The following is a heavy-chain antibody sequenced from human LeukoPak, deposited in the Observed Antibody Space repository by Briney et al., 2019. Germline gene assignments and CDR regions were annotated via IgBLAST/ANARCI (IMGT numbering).Heavy chain of an antibody. CDR3: AKVRRIRVGATTAFDY. CDR2: ISGSGGST. V-gene: IGHV3-23*01. Sequence: PGGSLRLSCAASGFTFSSYAMSWVRQAPGKGLEWVSAISGSGGSTYYADSVKGRFTISRDNSKNTLYLQMNSLRAEDTAVYYCAKVRRIRVGATTAFDYWGQGTLVTVSS. J-gene: IGHJ4*02. CDR1: GFTFSSYA. D-gene: IGHD1-26*01.